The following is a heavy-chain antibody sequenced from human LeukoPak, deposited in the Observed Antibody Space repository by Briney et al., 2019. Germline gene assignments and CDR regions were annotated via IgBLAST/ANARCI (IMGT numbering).Heavy chain of an antibody. J-gene: IGHJ4*02. Sequence: GGSLRLSCAASGFSVSSNYMSWVRQAPGKGLEWVSAISGSGGGTYYADSVKGRFTISRDNSKNTLYLQMNSLRAEDTAVYYCAKDGYCSSTNCYPAPYWGQGTLVTVPS. V-gene: IGHV3-23*01. D-gene: IGHD2-2*01. CDR3: AKDGYCSSTNCYPAPY. CDR2: ISGSGGGT. CDR1: GFSVSSNY.